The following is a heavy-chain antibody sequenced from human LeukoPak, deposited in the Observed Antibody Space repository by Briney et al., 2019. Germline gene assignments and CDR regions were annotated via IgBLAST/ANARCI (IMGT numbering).Heavy chain of an antibody. J-gene: IGHJ4*02. CDR1: GGSISSSSYY. CDR3: ARGARYCSGGSCYELKNFDY. V-gene: IGHV4-39*07. Sequence: NTSETLSLTCTVSGGSISSSSYYWGWIRQPPGKGLEWIGSIYYSGSTYYNPSLKSRVTISVDTSKNQFSLKLSSVTAADTAVYYCARGARYCSGGSCYELKNFDYWGQGTLVTVSS. CDR2: IYYSGST. D-gene: IGHD2-15*01.